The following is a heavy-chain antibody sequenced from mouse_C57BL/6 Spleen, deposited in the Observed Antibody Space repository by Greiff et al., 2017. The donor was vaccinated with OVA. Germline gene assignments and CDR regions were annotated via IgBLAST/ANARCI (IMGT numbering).Heavy chain of an antibody. J-gene: IGHJ2*01. CDR2: IRLKSDNYAT. V-gene: IGHV6-3*01. CDR1: GFTFSNYW. Sequence: EVQLQESGGGLVQPGGSMKLSCVASGFTFSNYWMNWVRQSPEKGLEWVAQIRLKSDNYATHYAESVKGRFTISRDDSKSSVYLQMNNVRAEDTGIYYCTGGVDYWGQGTTLTVSS. CDR3: TGGVDY.